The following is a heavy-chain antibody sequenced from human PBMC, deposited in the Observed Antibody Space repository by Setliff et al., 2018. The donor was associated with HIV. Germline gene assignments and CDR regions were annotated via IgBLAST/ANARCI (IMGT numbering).Heavy chain of an antibody. J-gene: IGHJ4*02. CDR1: GFTFSSNW. D-gene: IGHD6-13*01. CDR3: AKDLAAAGSFYFDY. Sequence: GGSLRLSCVASGFTFSSNWLSWVRQAPGKGLEWVANIKQDGSEKHYVGSVEGRFTISRDNAKNSLYLQMNSLRAEDTALYYCAKDLAAAGSFYFDYWGQGTLVTVSS. CDR2: IKQDGSEK. V-gene: IGHV3-7*03.